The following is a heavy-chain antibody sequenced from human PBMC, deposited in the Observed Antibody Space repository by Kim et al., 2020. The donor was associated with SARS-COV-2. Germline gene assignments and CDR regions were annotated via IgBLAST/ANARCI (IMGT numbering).Heavy chain of an antibody. Sequence: GGSLRLSCAASGFTFSNAWMSWVRQAPGKGLEWVGRIKSKTDGGTTDYAAPVKGRFTISRDDSKNTLYLQMNSLKTEDTAVYYCTTVKVDYALGVDYWGQGTLVTVSS. CDR1: GFTFSNAW. J-gene: IGHJ4*02. D-gene: IGHD3-16*01. V-gene: IGHV3-15*01. CDR3: TTVKVDYALGVDY. CDR2: IKSKTDGGTT.